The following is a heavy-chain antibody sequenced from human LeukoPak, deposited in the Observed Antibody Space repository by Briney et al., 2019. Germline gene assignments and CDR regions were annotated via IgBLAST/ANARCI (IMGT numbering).Heavy chain of an antibody. V-gene: IGHV3-21*01. J-gene: IGHJ3*02. CDR1: GFTFSSYS. CDR3: AFGYSYGYSAFDI. CDR2: TSSSSSYI. D-gene: IGHD5-18*01. Sequence: GGSLRLSCAASGFTFSSYSMNWVRQAPGKGLEWVSSTSSSSSYIYYADSVKGRFTISRDNAKNSLYLQMNSLRAEDTAVYYCAFGYSYGYSAFDIWGQGTMVTVSS.